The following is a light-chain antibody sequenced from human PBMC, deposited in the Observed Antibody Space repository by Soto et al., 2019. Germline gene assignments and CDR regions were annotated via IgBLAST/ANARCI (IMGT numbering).Light chain of an antibody. CDR3: CSYARSRTYV. J-gene: IGLJ1*01. V-gene: IGLV2-23*01. CDR2: EGS. Sequence: QSVLTQSASVSGSPGQSITISCTGTSSDVGSYNLVSWYQQHPGKAPKLMICEGSKRPSGVSNRLSGSKSGNTASLTISGLQAEAEADYYCCSYARSRTYVFGTGTKVTVL. CDR1: SSDVGSYNL.